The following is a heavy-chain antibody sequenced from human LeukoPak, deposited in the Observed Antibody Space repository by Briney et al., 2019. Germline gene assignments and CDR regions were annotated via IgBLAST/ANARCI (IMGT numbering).Heavy chain of an antibody. CDR3: AKERGGQDWDFDL. Sequence: GGSLRLSCAASGFTFSPLGMNWVRQAPGRGLEWVSYISSGSSTTYYADSVKGRFTISRDNAKNSLYLRLNSLRVEDTAVYYCAKERGGQDWDFDLWGRGTLVTVSS. J-gene: IGHJ2*01. V-gene: IGHV3-48*01. CDR1: GFTFSPLG. CDR2: ISSGSSTT. D-gene: IGHD3-10*01.